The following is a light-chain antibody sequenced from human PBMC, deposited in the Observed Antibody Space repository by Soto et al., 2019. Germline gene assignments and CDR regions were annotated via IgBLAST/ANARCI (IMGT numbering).Light chain of an antibody. CDR3: QQRSYWLT. CDR1: QSISTK. V-gene: IGKV3-11*01. CDR2: GAS. Sequence: EIVMTQSPATLSMSPGERSTLSCRASQSISTKVAWYQQKPGQAPRLLIYGASTRATGVPARFSGSGSGTDFTLTISSLEPEDFAVYYCQQRSYWLTFGEGTKVDIK. J-gene: IGKJ4*01.